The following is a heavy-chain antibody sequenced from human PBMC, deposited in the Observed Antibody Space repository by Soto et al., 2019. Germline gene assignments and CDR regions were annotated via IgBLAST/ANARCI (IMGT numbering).Heavy chain of an antibody. Sequence: PGGSLRLSCAASGFTFSSYGMHWVRQAPGKGLEWVAVIWYDGSNKYYADSVKGRFTISRDNSKNTLYLQMNSLRAEDTAVYYCARDNDFLSGYYHVPRHAYSARGTLVPVSS. D-gene: IGHD3-3*01. V-gene: IGHV3-33*01. CDR3: ARDNDFLSGYYHVPRHAY. CDR1: GFTFSSYG. J-gene: IGHJ4*02. CDR2: IWYDGSNK.